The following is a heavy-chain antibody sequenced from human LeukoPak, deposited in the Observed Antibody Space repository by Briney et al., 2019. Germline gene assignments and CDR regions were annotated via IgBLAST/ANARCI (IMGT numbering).Heavy chain of an antibody. J-gene: IGHJ4*02. CDR1: GFTFSSYD. CDR2: IKYDGSKT. Sequence: GGSLRLSCAASGFTFSSYDMHWVRQAPGKGLEWVAAIKYDGSKTHYADSVKGRFTISRDNSKDTLYLQMNSLRAEDTAVYYCARDNPYYYDSRGFDYWGQGTLVTVSS. V-gene: IGHV3-30-3*01. CDR3: ARDNPYYYDSRGFDY. D-gene: IGHD3-22*01.